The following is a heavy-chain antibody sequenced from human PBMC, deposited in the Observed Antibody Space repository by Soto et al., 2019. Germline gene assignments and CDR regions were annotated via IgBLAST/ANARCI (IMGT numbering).Heavy chain of an antibody. V-gene: IGHV1-3*01. CDR3: ARSGSGRYLFNFDY. CDR1: GYTFTSYA. J-gene: IGHJ4*02. CDR2: INAGNGNT. D-gene: IGHD6-19*01. Sequence: QVHLVQSGADVKKPGASVKVSCKTSGYTFTSYAIHWVRQAPGQRLEWMGWINAGNGNTKYSQKFQDRVTIARDTFASTAYKELSSLRSEDTAVYYCARSGSGRYLFNFDYWGPGTLVTVST.